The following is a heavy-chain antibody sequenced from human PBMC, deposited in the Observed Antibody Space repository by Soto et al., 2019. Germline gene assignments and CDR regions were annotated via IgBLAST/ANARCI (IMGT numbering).Heavy chain of an antibody. J-gene: IGHJ4*02. CDR1: GGSISSYY. V-gene: IGHV4-59*01. Sequence: SETLSLTCTVSGGSISSYYWSWIRQPPGKGLEWIGYIYYSGSTNYNPSLKSRVTIPVDTSKNQFSLKLSSVTAADTAVYYCARVLRGYSYGVDYWGQGTLVTVSS. CDR2: IYYSGST. CDR3: ARVLRGYSYGVDY. D-gene: IGHD5-18*01.